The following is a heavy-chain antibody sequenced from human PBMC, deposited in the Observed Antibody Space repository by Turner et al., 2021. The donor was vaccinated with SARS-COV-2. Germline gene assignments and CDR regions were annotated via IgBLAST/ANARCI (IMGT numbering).Heavy chain of an antibody. Sequence: GYNFSDHYIHWVRQAPGQGLEWMGWINPDNGDSYHAQKFHSRSTMTRDTSLNTAYMELITLRSDDTAEYYCSMGRDDLNMHVWGQGTMVIVSS. CDR2: INPDNGDS. D-gene: IGHD1-1*01. V-gene: IGHV1-2*02. CDR3: SMGRDDLNMHV. CDR1: GYNFSDHY. J-gene: IGHJ6*02.